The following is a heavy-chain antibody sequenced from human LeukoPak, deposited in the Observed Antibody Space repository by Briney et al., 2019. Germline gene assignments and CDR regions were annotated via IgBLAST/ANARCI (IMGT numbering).Heavy chain of an antibody. CDR3: ARDRGWGSSWNYYGMDV. J-gene: IGHJ6*02. Sequence: GGSLRLSCAASGFTFDDYGMSWVRQAPGKGLEWVSGINWNGGRTGYADSVKGRFTISRDNAKNSLYLQMNSLRAEDTALYHCARDRGWGSSWNYYGMDVWGQGTTVTVSS. V-gene: IGHV3-20*01. CDR2: INWNGGRT. CDR1: GFTFDDYG. D-gene: IGHD6-13*01.